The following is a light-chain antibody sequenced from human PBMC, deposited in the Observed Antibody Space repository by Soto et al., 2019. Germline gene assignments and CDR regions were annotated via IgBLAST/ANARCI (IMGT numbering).Light chain of an antibody. CDR1: QSVLYSSNNKNY. V-gene: IGKV4-1*01. J-gene: IGKJ1*01. Sequence: DTVMTQSPDSLAVSLGERATINRKSSQSVLYSSNNKNYLAWYQQKPGQPPKLLIYWASTRESGVPDRFSGSGSGTDFTLTISSLQAEDVAVYYCQQYYSTPQWTFGQGTKVEI. CDR3: QQYYSTPQWT. CDR2: WAS.